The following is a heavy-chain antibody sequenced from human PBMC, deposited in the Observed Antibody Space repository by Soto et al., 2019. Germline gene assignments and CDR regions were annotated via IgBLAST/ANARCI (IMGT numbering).Heavy chain of an antibody. V-gene: IGHV3-21*01. CDR3: ARDKYCSGGSCYYYYGMDV. CDR1: GFTLSSYS. CDR2: ISSSSSYI. J-gene: IGHJ6*02. D-gene: IGHD2-15*01. Sequence: PGWSLRLSCAASGFTLSSYSMNWVRQAPGNGLEWVSFISSSSSYIYYADSVKGRFTISRDNAKNSLYLQMNSLRAEDTAVYYCARDKYCSGGSCYYYYGMDVWGQGTTVTVSS.